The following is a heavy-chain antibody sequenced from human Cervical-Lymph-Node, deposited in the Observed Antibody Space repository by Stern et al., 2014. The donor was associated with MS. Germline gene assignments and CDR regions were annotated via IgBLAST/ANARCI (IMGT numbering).Heavy chain of an antibody. Sequence: QLVQSGAEVKSPGASVKVSCRASGYTFSNYDITWVRQAPGQGPEWMGWMNPNSGNTGYAQQFRGRVTMTSDTSTTIAYMELSGLRSEDTAVYYCARAVRYQLLSEYWGQGTLVTVSS. CDR2: MNPNSGNT. V-gene: IGHV1-8*02. CDR1: GYTFSNYD. J-gene: IGHJ4*02. D-gene: IGHD1-7*01. CDR3: ARAVRYQLLSEY.